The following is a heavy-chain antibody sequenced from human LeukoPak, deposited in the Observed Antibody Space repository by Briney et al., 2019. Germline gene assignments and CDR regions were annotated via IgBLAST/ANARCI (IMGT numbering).Heavy chain of an antibody. J-gene: IGHJ4*02. CDR3: ARDERRLPFDY. V-gene: IGHV1-69*04. CDR2: IIPILGIA. Sequence: SVKVSCKASGGTFSSYAISWVRQAPGQGLEWMGRIIPILGIANYAQKFQGRVTITADKSTSTAYMELSSLRSEDTAVYYCARDERRLPFDYWGQGTLVTVSS. CDR1: GGTFSSYA. D-gene: IGHD5-24*01.